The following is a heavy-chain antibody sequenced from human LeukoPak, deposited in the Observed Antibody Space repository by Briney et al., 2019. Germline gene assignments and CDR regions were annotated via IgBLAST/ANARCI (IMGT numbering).Heavy chain of an antibody. CDR2: IYYSRST. Sequence: SSETLSLTGSGSGGSISSYYWSWIRQAPGKGLEWIGDIYYSRSTNYNPSLKRRVSISVDTSKNQFSLKLSSVTAADTAVYYCASSLRQHDAFDIWGQGTMVTVSS. J-gene: IGHJ3*02. CDR3: ASSLRQHDAFDI. V-gene: IGHV4-59*01. CDR1: GGSISSYY. D-gene: IGHD3-16*01.